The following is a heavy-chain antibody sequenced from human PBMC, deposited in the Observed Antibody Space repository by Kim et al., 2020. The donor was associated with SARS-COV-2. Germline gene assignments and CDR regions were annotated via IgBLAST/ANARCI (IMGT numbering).Heavy chain of an antibody. D-gene: IGHD4-17*01. CDR1: GYTFTSYY. Sequence: ASVKVSCKASGYTFTSYYMHWVRQAPGQGLEWMGIINPSGGSTSYAQKFQGRVTMTRDTSTSTVYMELSSLRSEDTAVYYCARVPDYGDPTSALDFDYWGQGTLVTVSS. CDR3: ARVPDYGDPTSALDFDY. CDR2: INPSGGST. J-gene: IGHJ4*02. V-gene: IGHV1-46*01.